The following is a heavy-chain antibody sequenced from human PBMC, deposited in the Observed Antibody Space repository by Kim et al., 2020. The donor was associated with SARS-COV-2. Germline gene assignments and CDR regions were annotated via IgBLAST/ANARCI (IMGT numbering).Heavy chain of an antibody. CDR2: MNPNSGNT. Sequence: ASVKVSCKASGYTFTSYDINWVRQATGQGLEWMGWMNPNSGNTGYAQKFQCRVTMTRNTSISTAYMELSSLRSEDTAVYYCARGRRGTMIVVVIPYYYYGMDVWGQGTTVTVSS. CDR3: ARGRRGTMIVVVIPYYYYGMDV. V-gene: IGHV1-8*01. CDR1: GYTFTSYD. D-gene: IGHD3-22*01. J-gene: IGHJ6*02.